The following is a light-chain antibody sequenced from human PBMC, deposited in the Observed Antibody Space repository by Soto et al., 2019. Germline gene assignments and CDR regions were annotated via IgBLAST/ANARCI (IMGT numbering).Light chain of an antibody. CDR1: QSVSSIY. V-gene: IGKV3-20*01. CDR2: RAS. CDR3: QQYGGSPPYT. Sequence: EIVLTQSPGTLSLSPGERATLSCRASQSVSSIYLAWYQQKPGQAPRLLIYRASSRATGIPDRFSGSGSGTDFTLTISRLEPEHFAVYYCQQYGGSPPYTFGQGTKLEIK. J-gene: IGKJ2*01.